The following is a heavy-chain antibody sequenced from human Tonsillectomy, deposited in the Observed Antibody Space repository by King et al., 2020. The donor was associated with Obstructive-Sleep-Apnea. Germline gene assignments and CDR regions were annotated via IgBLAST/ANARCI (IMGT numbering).Heavy chain of an antibody. J-gene: IGHJ4*02. CDR2: IYYSGIT. CDR3: ALISTGPEGY. CDR1: GGSIIIYY. V-gene: IGHV4-59*01. Sequence: HVQLQESGPGLVKPSETLSLTCTVSGGSIIIYYCSWIRQPPGKGLEWIGYIYYSGITNYTPTLQGRVTISLDTSKNQFSLQLSSVTAADTAVYYCALISTGPEGYWGQGTLVTVSS.